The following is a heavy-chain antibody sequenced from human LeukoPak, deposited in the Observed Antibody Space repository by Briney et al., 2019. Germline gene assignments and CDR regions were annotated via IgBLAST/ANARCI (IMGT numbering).Heavy chain of an antibody. Sequence: GGSLTLSCAASGCTFSRYSMNWVRQAAGKELDWVSYISSSSCTIYYADSVKGRFTISRDNAKNSLYLQMNSLRDEDTAVYYCARCLYGSGSYFYYYYYYGMDVWGQGTTVTVSS. V-gene: IGHV3-48*02. CDR2: ISSSSCTI. CDR3: ARCLYGSGSYFYYYYYYGMDV. D-gene: IGHD3-10*01. CDR1: GCTFSRYS. J-gene: IGHJ6*02.